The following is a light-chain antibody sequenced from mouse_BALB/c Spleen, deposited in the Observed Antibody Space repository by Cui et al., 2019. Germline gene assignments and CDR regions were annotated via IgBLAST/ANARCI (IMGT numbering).Light chain of an antibody. CDR1: SSVSSSY. Sequence: QIVLTQSPVIMSASPGERVTMTCSASSSVSSSYLYWYQQKSGSSPKLWIYSISNLASGVPARFSGSGSGTSYSLTINSMEAEDAATYYCQQWSSNPLTFGAGTKLELK. J-gene: IGKJ5*01. V-gene: IGKV4-79*01. CDR2: SIS. CDR3: QQWSSNPLT.